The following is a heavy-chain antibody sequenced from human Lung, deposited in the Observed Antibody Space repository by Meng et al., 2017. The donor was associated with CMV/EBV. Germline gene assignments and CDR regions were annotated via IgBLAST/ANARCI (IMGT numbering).Heavy chain of an antibody. CDR3: ARVEVGITSGDY. D-gene: IGHD1-26*01. V-gene: IGHV1-18*01. CDR2: INAYNGDT. J-gene: IGHJ4*02. Sequence: QAQRVQAGGEVKKPGASVKVSCNASGYTFTNYGITWVRQAPGQGLEWMGWINAYNGDTNYAQTLQGRVTMTTDTSTSTAYMELRSLRSDDTAVYYCARVEVGITSGDYWGQGTLVTVSS. CDR1: GYTFTNYG.